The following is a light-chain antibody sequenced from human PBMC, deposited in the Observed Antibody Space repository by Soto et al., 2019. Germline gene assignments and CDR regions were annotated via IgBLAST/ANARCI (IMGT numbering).Light chain of an antibody. V-gene: IGKV1-39*01. Sequence: DIQMTQSPSSLSASVGDRVTITCRARQNINSYLNWYQQKPGKAPKLLIYAASTLQSGVPSRFSGSGSGTDFTLTISSLQPEEVATYYCQKYNSAPWTVGKGTKVDI. CDR2: AAS. CDR3: QKYNSAPWT. J-gene: IGKJ1*01. CDR1: QNINSY.